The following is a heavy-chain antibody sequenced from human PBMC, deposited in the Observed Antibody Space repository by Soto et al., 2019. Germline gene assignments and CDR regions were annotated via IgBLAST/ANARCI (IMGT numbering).Heavy chain of an antibody. Sequence: GESLKISCMGSGYSFSTSWIAWVRQMPGKGLEWMGIIYPGDSDTRYSPSFQGQVTISADKSINTAYLQLRSLKASDTAMYYCARQSSYYYYLDVWGEGTTVTVSS. CDR3: ARQSSYYYYLDV. CDR1: GYSFSTSW. CDR2: IYPGDSDT. D-gene: IGHD3-10*01. V-gene: IGHV5-51*01. J-gene: IGHJ6*03.